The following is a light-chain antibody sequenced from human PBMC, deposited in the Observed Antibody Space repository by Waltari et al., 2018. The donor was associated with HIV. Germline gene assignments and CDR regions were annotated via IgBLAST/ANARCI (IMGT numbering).Light chain of an antibody. CDR1: SSNIGSNI. J-gene: IGLJ3*02. Sequence: QSVLTQPPSVSGTPGQNVTISCSGSSSNIGSNIVHWYQQLPRAAPKLITSTNGQRPSGVPDRFSGSKSGTSASLAISGLQSADEADYYCAAWDDSLNGMFGGGTKLTVL. V-gene: IGLV1-44*01. CDR3: AAWDDSLNGM. CDR2: TNG.